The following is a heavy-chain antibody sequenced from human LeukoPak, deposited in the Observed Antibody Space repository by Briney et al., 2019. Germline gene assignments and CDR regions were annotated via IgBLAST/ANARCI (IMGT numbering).Heavy chain of an antibody. CDR1: GFTFDDYA. J-gene: IGHJ4*02. CDR2: ITWNSNDI. Sequence: PGTSLRLSCVGSGFTFDDYAMHWVRQVPGKGLEWVSGITWNSNDIGYADSVKGRFTISRDNAKNSLYLQMNSLRAEDTALYYCAKDLFRYCSGGSCYSRGFDYWGQGTLVTVSS. V-gene: IGHV3-9*01. D-gene: IGHD2-15*01. CDR3: AKDLFRYCSGGSCYSRGFDY.